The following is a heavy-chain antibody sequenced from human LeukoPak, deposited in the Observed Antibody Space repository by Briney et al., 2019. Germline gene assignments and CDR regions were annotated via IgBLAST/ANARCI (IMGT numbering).Heavy chain of an antibody. J-gene: IGHJ4*02. D-gene: IGHD3-22*01. Sequence: SETLSLTCTVSGVSISSYYWSWIRQPAGKGLEWIGRIYTSGSTNYNPYLKSRVTMSVDTSKNQFSLKLSSVTAADTAVYYCARDRYYYDSSGYYPLDYWGQGTLVTVSS. CDR2: IYTSGST. CDR1: GVSISSYY. V-gene: IGHV4-4*07. CDR3: ARDRYYYDSSGYYPLDY.